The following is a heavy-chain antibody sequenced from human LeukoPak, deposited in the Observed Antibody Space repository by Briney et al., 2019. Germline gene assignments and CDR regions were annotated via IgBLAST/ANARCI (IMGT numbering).Heavy chain of an antibody. V-gene: IGHV3-23*01. CDR2: IRSNGDTT. CDR3: AKGQELDDGVFDS. Sequence: GVSLRLSCTASGFTFSSLAMTWVRQAPGKGLEWVSTIRSNGDTTYNADSVKGRFTISRDNSKNTLYLELNSLRVEDTATFYCAKGQELDDGVFDSWGQGTMVTVSS. D-gene: IGHD1-1*01. CDR1: GFTFSSLA. J-gene: IGHJ4*02.